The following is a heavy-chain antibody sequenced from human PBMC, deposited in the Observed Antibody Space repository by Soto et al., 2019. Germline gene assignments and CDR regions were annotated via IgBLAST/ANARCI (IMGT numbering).Heavy chain of an antibody. D-gene: IGHD5-12*01. Sequence: SPTLSLTFAVYGGSFSGYYWSWIRQPPGKGLEWIGEINHSGSTNYNPSLKSRVTISVDTSKNQFSLKLSSVTAADTAVYYCARGRRWLQIFDYWGQGTLVTVSS. J-gene: IGHJ4*02. V-gene: IGHV4-34*01. CDR1: GGSFSGYY. CDR2: INHSGST. CDR3: ARGRRWLQIFDY.